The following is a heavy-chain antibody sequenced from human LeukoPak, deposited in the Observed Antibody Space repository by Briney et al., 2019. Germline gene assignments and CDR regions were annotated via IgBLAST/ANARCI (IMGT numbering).Heavy chain of an antibody. CDR2: INPNSGGT. CDR3: ARDIHADYYYYMDV. V-gene: IGHV1-2*02. D-gene: IGHD2-21*01. J-gene: IGHJ6*03. CDR1: GYTFTGYY. Sequence: LGASVKVSRKASGYTFTGYYMHWVRQAPGQGLEWMGWINPNSGGTNYAQKFQGRVTMTRDTSISTAYMELSRLRSDDTAVYYCARDIHADYYYYMDVWGKGTTVTISS.